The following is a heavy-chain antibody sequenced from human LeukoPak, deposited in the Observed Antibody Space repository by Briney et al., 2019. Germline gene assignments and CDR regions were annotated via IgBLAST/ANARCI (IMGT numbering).Heavy chain of an antibody. V-gene: IGHV3-11*01. D-gene: IGHD2-8*01. CDR2: ISGSGSDM. Sequence: GGSLRLSCVVSGFGFSDSYMTWIRQTPGKGLQWLAYISGSGSDMYYADSVKGRFTISRDNAKNSLYLQMNSLRPDDTALYYCSTDPRLLIYWGHGTLVTVSS. CDR3: STDPRLLIY. CDR1: GFGFSDSY. J-gene: IGHJ4*01.